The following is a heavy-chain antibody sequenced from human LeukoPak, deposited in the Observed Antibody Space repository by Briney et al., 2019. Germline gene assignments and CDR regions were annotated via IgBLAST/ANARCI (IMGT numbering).Heavy chain of an antibody. V-gene: IGHV3-21*01. CDR3: ARDPRAGYSSSWTNY. J-gene: IGHJ4*02. CDR2: ISSSSSYI. D-gene: IGHD6-13*01. Sequence: GSLRLSCAASGFTFSSYSMNWVRQAPGKGLEWVSSISSSSSYIYYADSVKGRFTISRDNAKNSLYLQMNSLRAEDTAVYYCARDPRAGYSSSWTNYWGQGTLVTVSS. CDR1: GFTFSSYS.